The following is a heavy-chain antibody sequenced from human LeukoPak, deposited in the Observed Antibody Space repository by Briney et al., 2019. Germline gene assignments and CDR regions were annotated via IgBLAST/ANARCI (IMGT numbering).Heavy chain of an antibody. J-gene: IGHJ4*02. CDR1: GGSISSGDYY. D-gene: IGHD3-22*01. CDR3: ARVTSPFYDSSGYYYDY. CDR2: IYYSGST. V-gene: IGHV4-30-4*01. Sequence: SETLSLTCTVSGGSISSGDYYWSWIRQPPGKGLEWIGYIYYSGSTYYNPSLKSRVTISVDTSKNQFSLKLSSVTAADTAVYYCARVTSPFYDSSGYYYDYWGQGTLVTVSS.